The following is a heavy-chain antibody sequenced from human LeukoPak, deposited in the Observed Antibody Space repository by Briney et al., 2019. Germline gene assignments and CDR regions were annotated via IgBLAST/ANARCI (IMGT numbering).Heavy chain of an antibody. Sequence: ASVTVSCTASGYTFNRFYIHWVRPARGQGLEWMGIVNPSDGYTTYAQKFQGRVTMTRDMSTSTVYMELSSLTSDDTAMYFCARDISTFSGTFPGGDHWGQGTLVTVSS. CDR3: ARDISTFSGTFPGGDH. V-gene: IGHV1-46*02. D-gene: IGHD1-26*01. CDR2: VNPSDGYT. CDR1: GYTFNRFY. J-gene: IGHJ4*02.